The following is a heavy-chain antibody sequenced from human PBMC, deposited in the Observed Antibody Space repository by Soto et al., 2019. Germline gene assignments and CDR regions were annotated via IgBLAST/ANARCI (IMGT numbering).Heavy chain of an antibody. CDR3: ARSGYSYGPNPLLY. J-gene: IGHJ4*02. Sequence: HSETMYLTCTVSGGSISSGGYYWSWIRQHPGKGLEWIGYIYYSGSTYYNPSLKSRVTISVDTSKNQFSLKLSSVTAADTAVYYCARSGYSYGPNPLLYWGQGTLVTVSS. V-gene: IGHV4-31*03. CDR1: GGSISSGGYY. D-gene: IGHD5-18*01. CDR2: IYYSGST.